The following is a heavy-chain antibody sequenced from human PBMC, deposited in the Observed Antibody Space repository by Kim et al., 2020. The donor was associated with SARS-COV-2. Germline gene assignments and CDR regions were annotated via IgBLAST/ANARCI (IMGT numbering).Heavy chain of an antibody. Sequence: RFTISRDDSKNTLYLQMNSLKTEDTAVYYCTTDRVPRSGRYFDWLLYVGVWGQGTLVTVSS. D-gene: IGHD3-9*01. V-gene: IGHV3-15*01. CDR3: TTDRVPRSGRYFDWLLYVGV. J-gene: IGHJ4*02.